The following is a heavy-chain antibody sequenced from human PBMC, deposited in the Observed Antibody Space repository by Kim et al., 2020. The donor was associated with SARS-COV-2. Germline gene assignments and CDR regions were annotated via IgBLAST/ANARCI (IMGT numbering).Heavy chain of an antibody. CDR2: MNPNSGNT. V-gene: IGHV1-8*01. Sequence: ASVKVSCKASGYTFATYDINWVRQATGEGLEWMGWMNPNSGNTGYAQKFQGRVTMTRNTSITTAYMELSSLRSEDTAVYYCARAPRWNGYDSPYYFDYWGQGILVTVSS. CDR3: ARAPRWNGYDSPYYFDY. CDR1: GYTFATYD. D-gene: IGHD5-12*01. J-gene: IGHJ4*02.